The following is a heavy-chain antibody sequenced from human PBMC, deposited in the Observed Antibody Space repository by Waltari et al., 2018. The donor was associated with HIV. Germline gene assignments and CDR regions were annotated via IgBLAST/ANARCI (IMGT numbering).Heavy chain of an antibody. J-gene: IGHJ6*02. D-gene: IGHD1-26*01. CDR1: GDSLINSY. V-gene: IGHV4-59*08. Sequence: QVHPQESGPGLVKPSEALSLTCSVAGDSLINSYWSWVRQSPEKGLEWIGYSFYGGDTNYNPSLKSRATISIDPSPSQLSLKINSVTAADSGVYYCARPIRGSGVGAFHFWGQGTTVIVSS. CDR2: SFYGGDT. CDR3: ARPIRGSGVGAFHF.